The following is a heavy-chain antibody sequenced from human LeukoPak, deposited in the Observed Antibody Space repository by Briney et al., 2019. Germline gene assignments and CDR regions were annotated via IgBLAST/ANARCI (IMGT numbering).Heavy chain of an antibody. D-gene: IGHD1-26*01. V-gene: IGHV1-2*02. J-gene: IGHJ4*02. CDR3: ARDFIVGANFDY. CDR2: INPSGGGT. Sequence: ASVKVSCKASGYTFTSYYMHWVRQAPGQGLEWMGIINPSGGGTNYAQKFQGRVTMTRDTSISTAYMELSRLRSDDTAVYYCARDFIVGANFDYWGQGTLVTVSS. CDR1: GYTFTSYY.